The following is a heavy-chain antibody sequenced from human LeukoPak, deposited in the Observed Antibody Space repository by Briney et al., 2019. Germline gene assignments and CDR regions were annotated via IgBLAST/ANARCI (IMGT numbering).Heavy chain of an antibody. V-gene: IGHV4-59*05. D-gene: IGHD5-18*01. CDR3: VSPRGFSYGYFDY. J-gene: IGHJ4*02. Sequence: SETLSLTCTVSGGSISSYYWSWIRQPPGKGLEWIGSIYYSKNTYYNPSLKSRVTISADTSKNQFSLTLGSVSATDTAVYYCVSPRGFSYGYFDYWGQGTLVTVSS. CDR2: IYYSKNT. CDR1: GGSISSYY.